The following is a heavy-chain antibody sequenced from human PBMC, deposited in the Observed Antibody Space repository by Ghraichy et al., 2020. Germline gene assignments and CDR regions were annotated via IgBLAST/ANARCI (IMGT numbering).Heavy chain of an antibody. J-gene: IGHJ4*02. Sequence: LSLTCAASGFTFSSYAMSWVRQAPGKGLEWVSAISGSGGSTYYADSVKGRFTISRDNSKNTLYLQMNSLRAEDTAVYYCAKSPGQWLVIDYWGQGTLVTVSS. CDR1: GFTFSSYA. CDR2: ISGSGGST. V-gene: IGHV3-23*01. D-gene: IGHD6-19*01. CDR3: AKSPGQWLVIDY.